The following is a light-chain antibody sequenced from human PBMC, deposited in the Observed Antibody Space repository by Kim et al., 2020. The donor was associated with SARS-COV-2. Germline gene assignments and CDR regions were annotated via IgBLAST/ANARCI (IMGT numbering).Light chain of an antibody. CDR1: QSIDDW. J-gene: IGKJ3*01. CDR3: QQYRTYSFT. CDR2: MAS. Sequence: ASVGVRVTITCRASQSIDDWLAWYQQKPGKAPKLVIYMASNLQTGVPSRFSAGGSGTEFTLTISSLQPDDFAIYYCQQYRTYSFTFGPGTKVDIK. V-gene: IGKV1-5*03.